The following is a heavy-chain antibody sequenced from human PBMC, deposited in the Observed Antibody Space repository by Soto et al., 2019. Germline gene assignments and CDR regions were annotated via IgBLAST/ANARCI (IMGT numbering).Heavy chain of an antibody. J-gene: IGHJ5*02. CDR3: ARSDIVLMVYAPGWFDP. CDR2: IYYSGST. V-gene: IGHV4-39*01. Sequence: SETLSLTCTVSGGSISSSSYYWGWIRQPPGKGLEWIGSIYYSGSTYYNPSLKSRVTISVDTSKNQFSLKLSSVTAADTAVYYCARSDIVLMVYAPGWFDPWGQGTLVTVSS. CDR1: GGSISSSSYY. D-gene: IGHD2-8*01.